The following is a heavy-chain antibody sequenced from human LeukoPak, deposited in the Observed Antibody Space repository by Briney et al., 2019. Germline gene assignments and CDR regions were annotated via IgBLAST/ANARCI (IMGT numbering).Heavy chain of an antibody. J-gene: IGHJ5*02. V-gene: IGHV3-33*08. CDR2: IWYDGSNK. D-gene: IGHD2-2*01. CDR3: ARGKYCSSTSCIGDYFDP. CDR1: GFTFSSYE. Sequence: GGSLRLSCAASGFTFSSYEMNWVRQAPGKGLEWVALIWYDGSNKYSTDSVRGRFTISRDNSKNTLYLQMNSLRAEDTAVYYCARGKYCSSTSCIGDYFDPWGQGTLVTVSS.